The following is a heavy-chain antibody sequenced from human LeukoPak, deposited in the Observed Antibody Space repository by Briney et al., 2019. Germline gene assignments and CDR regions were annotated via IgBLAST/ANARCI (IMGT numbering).Heavy chain of an antibody. J-gene: IGHJ6*03. Sequence: SETLSLTCAVYGGSFSGYYWSWIRQSPGKGLEWIGEINHSGSTNYNPSLKSRVTISVDTSKNQFSLKLSSVTAADTAVYYCARLGRRVSSSWYTYYYYYYMDVWGKGTTVTISS. V-gene: IGHV4-34*01. D-gene: IGHD6-13*01. CDR3: ARLGRRVSSSWYTYYYYYYMDV. CDR1: GGSFSGYY. CDR2: INHSGST.